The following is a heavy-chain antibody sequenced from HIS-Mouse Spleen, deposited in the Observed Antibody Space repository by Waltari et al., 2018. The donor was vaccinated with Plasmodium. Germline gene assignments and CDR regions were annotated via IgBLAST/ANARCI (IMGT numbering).Heavy chain of an antibody. D-gene: IGHD3-9*01. V-gene: IGHV3-21*01. CDR2: ISSSSSYI. Sequence: EVQLVESGGGLVKPGGSLRLSCAASGFTFSYYRMNWVRQAPGNGLGWVSSISSSSSYIDYTDSVKGRFTISRDNAKNSLYMQMNSLRAEDTAVYYCAREDILTGYYNDYWYFDLWGRGSLVTVSS. J-gene: IGHJ2*01. CDR1: GFTFSYYR. CDR3: AREDILTGYYNDYWYFDL.